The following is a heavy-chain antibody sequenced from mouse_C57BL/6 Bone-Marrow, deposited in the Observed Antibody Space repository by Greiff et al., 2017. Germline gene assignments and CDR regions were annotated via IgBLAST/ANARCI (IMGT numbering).Heavy chain of an antibody. J-gene: IGHJ2*01. Sequence: ESGPGLVKPSQSLSLTCSVTGYSITSGYYWNWIRQFPGNKLEWMGYISYDGSNNYNPSLKNRISITRDTSKNQFFLKLNSVTTEDTAAYYCAREGNYPYYGDYWGQGTTLTDAS. D-gene: IGHD2-1*01. CDR3: AREGNYPYYGDY. CDR2: ISYDGSN. CDR1: GYSITSGYY. V-gene: IGHV3-6*01.